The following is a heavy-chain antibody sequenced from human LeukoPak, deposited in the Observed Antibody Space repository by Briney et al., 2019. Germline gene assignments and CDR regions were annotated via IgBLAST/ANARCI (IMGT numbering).Heavy chain of an antibody. CDR1: GFTFSNYA. CDR3: AKDRMTTASVYIDY. J-gene: IGHJ4*02. D-gene: IGHD4-17*01. Sequence: GGSLRLSCAASGFTFSNYAMSWVRQAPGKGLEWVSAISGSGGLTYYADSVMGRFTISRDNSKNTLSLQMNSLRAEDTALYYCAKDRMTTASVYIDYWGQGTLVTVSP. CDR2: ISGSGGLT. V-gene: IGHV3-23*01.